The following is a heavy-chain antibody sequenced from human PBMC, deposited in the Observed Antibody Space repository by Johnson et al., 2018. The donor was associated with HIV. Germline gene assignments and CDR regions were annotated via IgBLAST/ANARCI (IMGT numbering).Heavy chain of an antibody. J-gene: IGHJ3*02. Sequence: QVQLVESGGGVVQPGRSLRLSCAASGFTFSTYGMHWVRKAPGKGLEWVAVTSYDGGNKYYAASVKGRLSISRHNSKHTVYLQMNSLRAEDTAVYYCARERDYYDSFWLDHDAFDIWGQGTMVTVSS. V-gene: IGHV3-30*19. D-gene: IGHD3-22*01. CDR3: ARERDYYDSFWLDHDAFDI. CDR2: TSYDGGNK. CDR1: GFTFSTYG.